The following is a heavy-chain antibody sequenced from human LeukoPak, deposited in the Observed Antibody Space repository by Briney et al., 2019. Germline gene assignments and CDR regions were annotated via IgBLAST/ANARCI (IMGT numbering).Heavy chain of an antibody. V-gene: IGHV3-23*01. CDR3: AKAIGIAAAFDY. Sequence: PGGTLRLSCAASGFTFSSYGMSWVRQAPGKGLEWVSAISGSGGSTYYADSVKGRSTISRDNSKNTLYLQMNSLRAENTAVYYCAKAIGIAAAFDYWGQGTLVTVSS. J-gene: IGHJ4*02. D-gene: IGHD6-13*01. CDR2: ISGSGGST. CDR1: GFTFSSYG.